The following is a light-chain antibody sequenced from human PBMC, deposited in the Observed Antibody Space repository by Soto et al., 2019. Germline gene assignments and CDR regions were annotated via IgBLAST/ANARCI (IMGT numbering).Light chain of an antibody. Sequence: QSVLTQPASVSGSPGQSITISCTGTSSDVGGYNYVSWYQQHPGKAPKLMIYEVSNRPSGVSNRFSGSKSGNTASLTISGLQAEDEADYYCSSYTDNYSYVFGTGTKVTVL. V-gene: IGLV2-14*01. J-gene: IGLJ1*01. CDR3: SSYTDNYSYV. CDR1: SSDVGGYNY. CDR2: EVS.